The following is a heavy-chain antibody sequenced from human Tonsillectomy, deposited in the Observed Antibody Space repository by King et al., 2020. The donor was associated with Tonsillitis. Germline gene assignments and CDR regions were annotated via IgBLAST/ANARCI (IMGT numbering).Heavy chain of an antibody. CDR1: GFNFSIYG. D-gene: IGHD2-2*01. V-gene: IGHV3-30*18. CDR3: AKKAPGGRYQLPDY. Sequence: VQLVESGGGVVQPVRSLRLSCAASGFNFSIYGMHWVRQAPGKGLEWVAVISYDGGNKYYPDSVKGRFTISRDNSKNTLYLQMNSLRAEDTDVYYCAKKAPGGRYQLPDYWGQGTLVTVSS. J-gene: IGHJ4*02. CDR2: ISYDGGNK.